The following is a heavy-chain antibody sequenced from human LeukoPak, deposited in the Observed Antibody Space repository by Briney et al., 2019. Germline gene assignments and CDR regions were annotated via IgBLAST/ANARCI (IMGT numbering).Heavy chain of an antibody. D-gene: IGHD3-3*02. V-gene: IGHV4-59*01. J-gene: IGHJ4*02. CDR2: IHSSGRT. Sequence: PSETLSLTCAVYGGSFSGYYWSWIRQPPGKGLEWIGYIHSSGRTKYNPSLQSRVTMSKDTSKNRISLNLNFVTAADTAVYYCARGISAISGENFDYWGQGTLVTVSS. CDR3: ARGISAISGENFDY. CDR1: GGSFSGYY.